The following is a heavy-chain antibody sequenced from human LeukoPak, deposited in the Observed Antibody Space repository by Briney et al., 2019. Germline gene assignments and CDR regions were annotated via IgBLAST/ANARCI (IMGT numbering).Heavy chain of an antibody. CDR2: IYSGGST. Sequence: GGSLRLSCAASGFSVSSNYMSWVRQAPGRGLEWVSVIYSGGSTYYADSVKGGFTITRDNSKNTLYLQMNSLRAEDTGVYYCARDTGWSGFDPWGQGTLVTVSS. CDR3: ARDTGWSGFDP. CDR1: GFSVSSNY. V-gene: IGHV3-66*01. D-gene: IGHD6-19*01. J-gene: IGHJ5*02.